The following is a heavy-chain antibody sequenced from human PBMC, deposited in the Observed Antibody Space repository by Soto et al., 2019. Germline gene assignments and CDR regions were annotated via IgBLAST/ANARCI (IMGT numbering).Heavy chain of an antibody. Sequence: QVQLVQSGAEVKKPGASVKVSCKASGYTFTSYGISWVRQAPGQGLEWMGWISAYNGNTNYAQKLQGRVTMTTDTYTSTAYTELRSLRSDDTPVYYCAGDATMVRGVAYYYYYGMDVWGQGTTVTVSS. CDR1: GYTFTSYG. CDR3: AGDATMVRGVAYYYYYGMDV. CDR2: ISAYNGNT. D-gene: IGHD3-10*01. V-gene: IGHV1-18*01. J-gene: IGHJ6*02.